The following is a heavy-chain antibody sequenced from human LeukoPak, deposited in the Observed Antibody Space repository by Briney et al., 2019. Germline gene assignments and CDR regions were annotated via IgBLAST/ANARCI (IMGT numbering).Heavy chain of an antibody. V-gene: IGHV4-39*01. CDR3: ARLYGYNFAVSRKYFDY. Sequence: SETLSLTRTVSGDSMSTSSNYWGWVRQPPGKGLEWIGSIHYSGTTFYNPSLMSQVTISVDTSKNQFSLKLSSVTAADTAVYYCARLYGYNFAVSRKYFDYWGQGTLVTVSS. CDR1: GDSMSTSSNY. D-gene: IGHD5-24*01. CDR2: IHYSGTT. J-gene: IGHJ4*02.